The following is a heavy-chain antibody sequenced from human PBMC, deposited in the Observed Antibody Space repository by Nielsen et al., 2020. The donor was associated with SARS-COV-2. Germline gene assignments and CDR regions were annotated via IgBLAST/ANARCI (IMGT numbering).Heavy chain of an antibody. CDR3: ARVKLEYGSGWGYHYFDY. Sequence: GGSLRLSCAASGFTFSSYWMSWVRQAPGKGLEWVANIKQDGSEKYYVDSVKGRFTISRDNAKNSLYLQMNSLRAEDTAVYYCARVKLEYGSGWGYHYFDYWGQGTLVTVSS. V-gene: IGHV3-7*03. J-gene: IGHJ4*02. CDR2: IKQDGSEK. CDR1: GFTFSSYW. D-gene: IGHD3-10*01.